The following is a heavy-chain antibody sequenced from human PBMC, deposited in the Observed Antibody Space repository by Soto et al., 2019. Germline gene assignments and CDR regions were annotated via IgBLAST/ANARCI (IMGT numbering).Heavy chain of an antibody. Sequence: ASVKLSCKASGYTFTNSYIHWVRQAPRQGLEWMALLNPNGGSTNYAQNFQGRVTVTRDTSTSTVYMELTSLTSEDTAVYYCARGHDYVDFDYWGQGTLVTLSS. J-gene: IGHJ4*02. CDR3: ARGHDYVDFDY. CDR1: GYTFTNSY. CDR2: LNPNGGST. D-gene: IGHD4-17*01. V-gene: IGHV1-46*01.